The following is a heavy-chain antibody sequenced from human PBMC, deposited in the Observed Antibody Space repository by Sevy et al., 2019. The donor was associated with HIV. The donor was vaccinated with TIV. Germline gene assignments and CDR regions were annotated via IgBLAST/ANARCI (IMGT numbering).Heavy chain of an antibody. Sequence: ASVKVSCKASGYTFTSQYMHWVQQAPGQGLEWMGIINPSGGSTSYAQKFQGRVTMTRDTSTSTVYMELSSLRSEDTAVYYCARDSDNYDILTGYYPFDYWGQGTLVTVSS. CDR1: GYTFTSQY. J-gene: IGHJ4*02. V-gene: IGHV1-46*01. CDR3: ARDSDNYDILTGYYPFDY. CDR2: INPSGGST. D-gene: IGHD3-9*01.